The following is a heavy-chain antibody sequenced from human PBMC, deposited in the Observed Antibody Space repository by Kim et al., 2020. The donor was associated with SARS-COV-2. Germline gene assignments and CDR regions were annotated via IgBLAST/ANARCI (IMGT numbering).Heavy chain of an antibody. D-gene: IGHD6-19*01. CDR3: ASLNTGGAGYYFDY. V-gene: IGHV5-51*01. Sequence: SPSFQGQVTISADKSISTAYLQWSSLKASDTAMYYCASLNTGGAGYYFDYWGQGTLVTVSS. J-gene: IGHJ4*02.